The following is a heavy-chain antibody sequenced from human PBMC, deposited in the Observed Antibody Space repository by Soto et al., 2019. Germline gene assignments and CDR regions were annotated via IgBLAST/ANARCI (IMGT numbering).Heavy chain of an antibody. CDR3: AKDRVSEHSSGWPQGH. Sequence: GGSLRLSCAASGFTFSSYAMHWVRQAPGKGLEWVSYISNGDETTQYADSVKGRFTVSRDNAKKVLFLQMSSLRVDDTAVYFCAKDRVSEHSSGWPQGHWGQGTLVTVSS. V-gene: IGHV3-48*03. J-gene: IGHJ4*02. CDR1: GFTFSSYA. CDR2: ISNGDETT. D-gene: IGHD6-19*01.